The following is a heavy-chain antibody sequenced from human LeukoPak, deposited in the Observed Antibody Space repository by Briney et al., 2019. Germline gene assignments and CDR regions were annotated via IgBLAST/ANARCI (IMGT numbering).Heavy chain of an antibody. J-gene: IGHJ4*02. V-gene: IGHV1-2*02. CDR2: INPNSGGT. Sequence: GASVKVSCKASGYTFTGYYMHWVRQAPGQGLEWMGWINPNSGGTNYAQKFQGRVTMTRDTSISTAYMELSRLRSDDTAVYYCARGGFSTYYDILTGYYPNDYWGRGTLVTVSS. CDR1: GYTFTGYY. D-gene: IGHD3-9*01. CDR3: ARGGFSTYYDILTGYYPNDY.